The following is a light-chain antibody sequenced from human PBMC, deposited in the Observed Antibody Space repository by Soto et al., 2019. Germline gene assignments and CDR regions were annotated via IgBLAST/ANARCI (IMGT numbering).Light chain of an antibody. CDR3: ASFPTGSTLV. CDR2: EVN. V-gene: IGLV2-14*01. CDR1: SSDIGTYDY. Sequence: QSALTQSASVSGSPGQSITISCTGTSSDIGTYDYVSWYQQYPGKAPKLIIFEVNYRPSGVSTRFSGSKSGNTASLTISGLQAEDEADYYYASFPTGSTLVFGGGTKLTVL. J-gene: IGLJ3*02.